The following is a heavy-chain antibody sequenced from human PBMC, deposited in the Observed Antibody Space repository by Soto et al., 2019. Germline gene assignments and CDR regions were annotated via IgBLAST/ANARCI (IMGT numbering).Heavy chain of an antibody. Sequence: QVQLVQSEAEVRKPGASVKVSCKASGYSFTTHGISWVRRAPGHGLEWMGWISAYNGDTHYVQRFQGRLTMTTDTSTSTAYMELRSLTSDDTAVYYCARDPPFSGILRGTHLMDVWGQGTTVTVSS. D-gene: IGHD4-17*01. J-gene: IGHJ6*02. CDR1: GYSFTTHG. V-gene: IGHV1-18*04. CDR3: ARDPPFSGILRGTHLMDV. CDR2: ISAYNGDT.